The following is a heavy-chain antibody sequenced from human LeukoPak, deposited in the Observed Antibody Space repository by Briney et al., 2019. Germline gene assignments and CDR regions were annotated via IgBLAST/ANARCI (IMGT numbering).Heavy chain of an antibody. J-gene: IGHJ6*02. CDR2: IYYSGST. CDR1: GFTVSSNY. CDR3: ARDKVVATIFEEYYYYGMDV. Sequence: GSLRLSCAASGFTVSSNYMSWIRQPPGKGLEWIGYIYYSGSTNYNPSLKSRVTISVDTSKNQFSLKLSSVTAADTAVYYCARDKVVATIFEEYYYYGMDVWGQGTTVTVSS. D-gene: IGHD5-12*01. V-gene: IGHV4-59*02.